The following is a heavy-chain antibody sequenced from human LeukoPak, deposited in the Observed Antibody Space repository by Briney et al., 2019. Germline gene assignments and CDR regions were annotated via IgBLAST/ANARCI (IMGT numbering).Heavy chain of an antibody. V-gene: IGHV3-66*01. CDR1: GFSVPSNY. J-gene: IGHJ4*02. CDR2: IYSDGST. Sequence: GGSLPLSCTSSGFSVPSNYMNWVRPAPGKALEWVSLIYSDGSTYHADSVKGRFTMSRDKSNNMVYLQMNSLRAEDTAMYYCARDPPAVLLDTYGWGQGTLVTVSS. CDR3: ARDPPAVLLDTYG. D-gene: IGHD2/OR15-2a*01.